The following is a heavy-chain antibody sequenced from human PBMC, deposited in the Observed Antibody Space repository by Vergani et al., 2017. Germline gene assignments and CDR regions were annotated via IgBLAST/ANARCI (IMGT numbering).Heavy chain of an antibody. V-gene: IGHV4-34*01. CDR3: ARGVTVHYDFWSGYYTGSRPYYYYGMDV. Sequence: QVQLQQWGAGLLKPSETLSLTCAVYGGSFSGYYWSWIRQPPGKGLEWIGEINHSGSTNYNPSLKSRVTISVDTSKNQFYLKLSSVTAADTAVYYCARGVTVHYDFWSGYYTGSRPYYYYGMDVWGQGTTVTVSS. CDR2: INHSGST. J-gene: IGHJ6*02. D-gene: IGHD3-3*01. CDR1: GGSFSGYY.